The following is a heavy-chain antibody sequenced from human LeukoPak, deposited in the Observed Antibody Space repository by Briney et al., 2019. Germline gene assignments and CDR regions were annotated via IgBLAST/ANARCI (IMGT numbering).Heavy chain of an antibody. CDR2: IYWDDDK. CDR3: AHTDDYSSPSNFDY. D-gene: IGHD6-6*01. CDR1: GFSLSTSGVG. J-gene: IGHJ4*02. V-gene: IGHV2-5*02. Sequence: SGPTLVKPTQTLTLTCTFSGFSLSTSGVGVGWIRQPPGKALEWLALIYWDDDKRYSPSLKSRLTITKDTSKSQVVLTMTNMDPVDTATYYCAHTDDYSSPSNFDYWGQGTLVTVSS.